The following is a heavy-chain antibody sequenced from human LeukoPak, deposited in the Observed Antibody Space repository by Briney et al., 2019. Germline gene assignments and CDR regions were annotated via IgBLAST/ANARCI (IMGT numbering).Heavy chain of an antibody. Sequence: SVKVSCKASGYTFTSYDINWVRQATGQGLEWMGGIIPIFGTANYAQKFQGRVTITADESTSTAYMELSSLRSEDTAVYYCASRSGYDSSGHIVPFDYWGQGTLVTVSS. D-gene: IGHD3-22*01. CDR2: IIPIFGTA. V-gene: IGHV1-69*13. CDR3: ASRSGYDSSGHIVPFDY. J-gene: IGHJ4*02. CDR1: GYTFTSYD.